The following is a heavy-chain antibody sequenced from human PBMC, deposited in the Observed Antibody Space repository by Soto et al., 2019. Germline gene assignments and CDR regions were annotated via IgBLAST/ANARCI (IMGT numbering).Heavy chain of an antibody. Sequence: LRLSCAASGFTFSSYAMSWVRQAPGKGLEWVSAISGSGGSTYYADSVKGRFTISRDNSKNTLYLQMNSLRAEDTAVYYCAKAYYYDSSGYFDYWGQGTLVTVSS. CDR1: GFTFSSYA. J-gene: IGHJ4*02. D-gene: IGHD3-22*01. V-gene: IGHV3-23*01. CDR3: AKAYYYDSSGYFDY. CDR2: ISGSGGST.